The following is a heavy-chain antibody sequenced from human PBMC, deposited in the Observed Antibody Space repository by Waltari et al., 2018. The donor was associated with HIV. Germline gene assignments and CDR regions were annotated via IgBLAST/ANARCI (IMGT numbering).Heavy chain of an antibody. CDR2: IYYSGST. CDR1: GGSISSYS. Sequence: QVQLQESGTGLVKPSETLSLTCPVSGGSISSYSWSWIRQPPGKGLEWIGYIYYSGSTNYNPSLKSRVTISVDTAKNQFSLKLSSVTAADTAVYYCARAHRPGYFDYWGQGTLVTVSS. J-gene: IGHJ4*02. D-gene: IGHD7-27*01. CDR3: ARAHRPGYFDY. V-gene: IGHV4-59*01.